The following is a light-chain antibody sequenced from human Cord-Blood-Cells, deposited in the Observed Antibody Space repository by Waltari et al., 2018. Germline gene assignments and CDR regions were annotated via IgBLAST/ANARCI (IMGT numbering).Light chain of an antibody. CDR3: CSYAGSFYV. CDR1: SSDVGGYHY. V-gene: IGLV2-11*01. CDR2: DVS. Sequence: QSALTPPRPVSGSPGQSVTISCTGPSSDVGGYHYVSWYQQHPGKAPQLMIYDVSTRPSGVPDRFSGSKSGNTASLTISGLQAEDEADYYCCSYAGSFYVFGTGTKVTVL. J-gene: IGLJ1*01.